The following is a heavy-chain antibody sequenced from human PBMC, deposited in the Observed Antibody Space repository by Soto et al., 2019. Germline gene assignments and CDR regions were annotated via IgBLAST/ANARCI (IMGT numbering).Heavy chain of an antibody. Sequence: EVQLLESGGGLVQPGGSLRLSCAASGFTFSTYAMSWVRQVPGRGLEWLSTISDSGDSAYYADSVKGRFTVSRDNSKNTLFLEMSSLRAEDSAIYYCAKDSKSVSVSAARVYGMDVWGQGTTVTVSS. J-gene: IGHJ6*02. D-gene: IGHD2-2*01. V-gene: IGHV3-23*01. CDR2: ISDSGDSA. CDR3: AKDSKSVSVSAARVYGMDV. CDR1: GFTFSTYA.